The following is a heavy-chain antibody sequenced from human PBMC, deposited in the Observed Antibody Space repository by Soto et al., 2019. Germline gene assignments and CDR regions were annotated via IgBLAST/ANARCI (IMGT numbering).Heavy chain of an antibody. D-gene: IGHD3-16*02. CDR1: GGSISSSSYY. J-gene: IGHJ6*02. CDR2: IYYSGYT. V-gene: IGHV4-39*01. CDR3: ARHTGPLFVGYDYDMDV. Sequence: QLQLQESGPGLVKPSETLSLTCTVSGGSISSSSYYWGWIRQPPGKGLEWIGSIYYSGYTYHNPSLRFGATITENTSSIQFTLKLGSVTAADTSVYYCARHTGPLFVGYDYDMDVLAQGNTVTVSS.